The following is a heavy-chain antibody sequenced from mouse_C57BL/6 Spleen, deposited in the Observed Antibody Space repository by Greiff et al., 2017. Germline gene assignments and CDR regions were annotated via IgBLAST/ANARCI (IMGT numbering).Heavy chain of an antibody. CDR2: IYPSDSGT. CDR3: AREGLGLDY. J-gene: IGHJ2*01. D-gene: IGHD4-1*01. V-gene: IGHV1-61*01. Sequence: QVQLQQPGAELVRPGSSVKLSCKASGYTFTSYWMDWVKQRPGQGLEWIGNIYPSDSGTHYNQKFKDKATLPVDKSTSTADMQLSSLTSEDSAVYYCAREGLGLDYWGQGTTLTGSS. CDR1: GYTFTSYW.